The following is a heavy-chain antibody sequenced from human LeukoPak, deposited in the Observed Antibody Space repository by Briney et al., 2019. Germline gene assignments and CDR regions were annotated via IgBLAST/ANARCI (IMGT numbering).Heavy chain of an antibody. CDR2: IIPIFGTA. V-gene: IGHV1-69*05. CDR3: ARAGTVGATGSDY. D-gene: IGHD1-26*01. J-gene: IGHJ4*02. Sequence: SVKVSCKASGGTFSSYAISWVRQAPGQGLEWMGGIIPIFGTANYAQKFQGRVTITTDESTSTAYMELSSLRSEDTAVYYCARAGTVGATGSDYWGQGTLVTVSS. CDR1: GGTFSSYA.